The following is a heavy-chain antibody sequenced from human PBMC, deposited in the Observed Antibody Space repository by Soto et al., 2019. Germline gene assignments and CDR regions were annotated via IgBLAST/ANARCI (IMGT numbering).Heavy chain of an antibody. D-gene: IGHD4-17*01. CDR3: ARTVTSLVGIGAFDI. Sequence: PGGSLKISCKGSGGRFTSYWIGWVRQMPGKGLEWMGIIYPGDSDTRYSPSFQGQVTISADKSISTAYLQWSSLKASDTAMYYCARTVTSLVGIGAFDIWGQGTMVTGSS. CDR2: IYPGDSDT. CDR1: GGRFTSYW. V-gene: IGHV5-51*01. J-gene: IGHJ3*02.